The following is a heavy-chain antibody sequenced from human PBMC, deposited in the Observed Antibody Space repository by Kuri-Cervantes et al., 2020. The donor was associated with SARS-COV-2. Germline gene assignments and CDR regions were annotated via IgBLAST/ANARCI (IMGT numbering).Heavy chain of an antibody. Sequence: LSLTCAASGFTVSSNYMSWVRQAPGKGLEWVSVIYSGGSTYYADSVKGRFTISRDNSKNTLYLQMNSLRAEDTAVYYCARGGWLGRYYYYGVDVWGQGTTVTVSS. J-gene: IGHJ6*02. CDR1: GFTVSSNY. D-gene: IGHD6-19*01. V-gene: IGHV3-53*01. CDR2: IYSGGST. CDR3: ARGGWLGRYYYYGVDV.